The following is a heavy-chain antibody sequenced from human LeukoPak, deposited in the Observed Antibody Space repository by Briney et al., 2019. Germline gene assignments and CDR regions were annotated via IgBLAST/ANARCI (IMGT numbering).Heavy chain of an antibody. CDR2: IAWDDRK. CDR1: GFSFTTGEMC. Sequence: SGPTLVNPTQTLTLTCSFSGFSFTTGEMCVSWIRQPPGKALEWLALIAWDDRKYYTTSLKTRLTISKDTSKNQVVLSMTNMDPVDTATYFCARIIGGTNSKGDFDYWDQGTLVTVSS. J-gene: IGHJ4*02. CDR3: ARIIGGTNSKGDFDY. V-gene: IGHV2-70*01. D-gene: IGHD4-23*01.